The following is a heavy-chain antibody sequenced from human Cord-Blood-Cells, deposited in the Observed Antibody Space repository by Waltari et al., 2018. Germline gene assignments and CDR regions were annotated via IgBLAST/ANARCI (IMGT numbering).Heavy chain of an antibody. J-gene: IGHJ4*02. D-gene: IGHD3-9*01. CDR2: ISYDGSNK. CDR3: ARDDQDILTGYYFDY. V-gene: IGHV3-30-3*01. Sequence: QVQVVESGGGVVRPGRPLELFCPDSGFPSSSDAMHWVRQAPGKGLEWVAVISYDGSNKCYADSVKGRFTISRDNSKNTLYLQMNSLRAEDTAVYYCARDDQDILTGYYFDYWGQGTLVTVSS. CDR1: GFPSSSDA.